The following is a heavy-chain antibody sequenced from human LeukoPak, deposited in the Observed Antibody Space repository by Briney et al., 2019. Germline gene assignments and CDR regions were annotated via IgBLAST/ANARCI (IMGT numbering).Heavy chain of an antibody. D-gene: IGHD2/OR15-2a*01. CDR2: LTSSGDTT. Sequence: GGSLRLSCAASGFTFTNYAMSWVRQAPGKGLEWVSSLTSSGDTTYYADSVKGRFAVSRDNSKNTLFLQMNSLRADDTAVYYCAKVRGINYYYYYGMDVWGQGTTVTVSS. V-gene: IGHV3-23*01. CDR1: GFTFTNYA. J-gene: IGHJ6*02. CDR3: AKVRGINYYYYYGMDV.